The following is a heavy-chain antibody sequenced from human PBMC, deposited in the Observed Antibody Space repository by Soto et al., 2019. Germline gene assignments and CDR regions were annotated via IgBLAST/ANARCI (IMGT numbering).Heavy chain of an antibody. CDR1: GGTFSSYT. CDR2: IIPILGIA. CDR3: ARDHVLRYLDWYYDAIDS. Sequence: SVKVSCKASGGTFSSYTISWVRQAPGQGIEWMGRIIPILGIANYAQKFQGRVTITADKSTSTAYMELSSLRSEDTAVYYCARDHVLRYLDWYYDAIDSSGQATMVTVSS. J-gene: IGHJ3*02. V-gene: IGHV1-69*04. D-gene: IGHD3-9*01.